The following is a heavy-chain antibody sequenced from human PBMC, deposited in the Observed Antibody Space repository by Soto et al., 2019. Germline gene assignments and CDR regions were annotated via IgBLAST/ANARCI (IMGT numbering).Heavy chain of an antibody. CDR2: IIPIFGTA. D-gene: IGHD4-17*01. J-gene: IGHJ6*02. V-gene: IGHV1-69*01. CDR1: GGTFSSYA. CDR3: ASLVNYGDYYYYGIDV. Sequence: QVQLVQSGAEVKRPGSSVKVSCKASGGTFSSYAISWVRQAPGQGLEWMGGIIPIFGTANYAQKCQGRVTITADESTSTAYMELSSLRSEDTAVYYCASLVNYGDYYYYGIDVLGQGTTVTVSS.